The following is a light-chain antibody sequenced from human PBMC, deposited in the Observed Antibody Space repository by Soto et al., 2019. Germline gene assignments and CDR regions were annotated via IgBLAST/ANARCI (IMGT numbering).Light chain of an antibody. V-gene: IGLV6-57*04. J-gene: IGLJ2*01. CDR2: EDN. CDR1: SGSIASNY. CDR3: QSYDNSNQI. Sequence: NFMLTQPHSVSESPGKTVTISCTRSSGSIASNYVQWYQQRPGSAPTTVIYEDNQRPSGVPDRFSGSIDSSSNSASLTISGLKTDDEADYYCQSYDNSNQIFGGGTKLTVL.